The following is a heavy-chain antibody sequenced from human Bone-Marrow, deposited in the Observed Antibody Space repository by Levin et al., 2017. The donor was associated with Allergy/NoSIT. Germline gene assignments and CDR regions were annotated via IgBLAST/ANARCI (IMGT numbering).Heavy chain of an antibody. CDR3: ARVKSKGSGGSYWFDP. CDR1: GGSISSYY. D-gene: IGHD3-10*01. V-gene: IGHV4-59*01. Sequence: PGGSLRLSCTVSGGSISSYYWSWIRQPPGKGLEWIGYMYYSGSTNYNPSLKSRVTISVDTSKNQFSLKLSSVTAADTAVYYCARVKSKGSGGSYWFDPWGQGTLVTVSS. CDR2: MYYSGST. J-gene: IGHJ5*02.